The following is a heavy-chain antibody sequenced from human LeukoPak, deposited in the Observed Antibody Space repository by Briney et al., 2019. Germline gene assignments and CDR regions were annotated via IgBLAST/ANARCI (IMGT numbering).Heavy chain of an antibody. CDR1: GFTFSSYA. J-gene: IGHJ4*02. D-gene: IGHD3-22*01. V-gene: IGHV3-23*01. CDR2: ISGSGGST. Sequence: GGSLRLSCAASGFTFSSYAMSWVRQAPGKGLEWVSAISGSGGSTYYADSVEGRFTISRDNSKNTLYLQMNSLRAEDTAVYYCAKARGSYYYDSSGYYFDYWGQGTLVTVSS. CDR3: AKARGSYYYDSSGYYFDY.